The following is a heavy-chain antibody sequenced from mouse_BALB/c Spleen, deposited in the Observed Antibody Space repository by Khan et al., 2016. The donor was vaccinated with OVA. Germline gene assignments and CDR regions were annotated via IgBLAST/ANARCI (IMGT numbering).Heavy chain of an antibody. J-gene: IGHJ4*01. Sequence: VQLKESGPGLVTPSQSLSITCTVSGFSLSRYNIHWVRQPPGKGLEWLGMIWGGGGTDYNSTLKSRLSISKDNSKSQVILKMSSLQTDDSAMYYCARAYYRYDGYYAMDYWGQGTSVTVSS. V-gene: IGHV2-6-4*01. CDR2: IWGGGGT. D-gene: IGHD2-14*01. CDR3: ARAYYRYDGYYAMDY. CDR1: GFSLSRYN.